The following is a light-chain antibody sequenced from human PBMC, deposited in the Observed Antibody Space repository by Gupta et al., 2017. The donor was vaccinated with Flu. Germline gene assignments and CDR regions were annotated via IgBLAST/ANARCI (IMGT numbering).Light chain of an antibody. V-gene: IGLV8-61*01. J-gene: IGLJ3*02. CDR3: VLYMGSGIWV. CDR1: SGSVSTSYY. CDR2: STN. Sequence: TVVPQQPSFSVSPGATATLTCGLCSGSVSTSYYPRWYQQTPGQAPRTLIYSTNTRSSGVPDRFSGSILGNKAALTITGAQADDESDYYCVLYMGSGIWVFGGGTKLTVL.